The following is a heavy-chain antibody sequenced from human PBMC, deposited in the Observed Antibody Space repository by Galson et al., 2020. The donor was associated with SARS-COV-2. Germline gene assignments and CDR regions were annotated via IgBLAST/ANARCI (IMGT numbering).Heavy chain of an antibody. CDR2: VYPDDSKT. Sequence: GESLKISCTGSGYSFFGFWIIWVRHMPGKGLEWMGIVYPDDSKTKYSPSFQGQVTISADKSTSTAYLQWSSLKASDSAIYYCARLRLSPPRGGRFPIEFHWFDLWGQGTLVTVSS. J-gene: IGHJ5*02. CDR3: ARLRLSPPRGGRFPIEFHWFDL. V-gene: IGHV5-51*01. D-gene: IGHD3-16*01. CDR1: GYSFFGFW.